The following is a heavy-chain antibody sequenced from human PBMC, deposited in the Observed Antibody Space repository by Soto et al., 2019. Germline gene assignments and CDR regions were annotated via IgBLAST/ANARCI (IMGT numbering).Heavy chain of an antibody. CDR1: GFTFSSYA. CDR2: ISGFGDHT. V-gene: IGHV3-23*01. D-gene: IGHD1-26*01. J-gene: IGHJ1*01. CDR3: AKDQEAMNAPWGYFQH. Sequence: GGSLRLSCEASGFTFSSYAVTWVRQAPGKGLEWVSSISGFGDHTYYADSVRGRFTISRDNSENTLYLQMNSLRDDDTALYYCAKDQEAMNAPWGYFQHWGQGTLVTVSS.